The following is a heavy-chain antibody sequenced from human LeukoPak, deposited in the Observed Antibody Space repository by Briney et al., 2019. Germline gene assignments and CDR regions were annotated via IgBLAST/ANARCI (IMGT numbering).Heavy chain of an antibody. CDR1: GFPFTTYW. V-gene: IGHV3-74*01. CDR3: ARDGGGDIVVAFAFDI. CDR2: ISDDGTSI. D-gene: IGHD2-15*01. J-gene: IGHJ3*02. Sequence: GGSLRLSCAASGFPFTTYWMHWVRQAPGKGLVWVSRISDDGTSINYADSVKGRFTISRDNAKNTLYLQMNSLRAEDTAVYYCARDGGGDIVVAFAFDIWGQGTMVTVSS.